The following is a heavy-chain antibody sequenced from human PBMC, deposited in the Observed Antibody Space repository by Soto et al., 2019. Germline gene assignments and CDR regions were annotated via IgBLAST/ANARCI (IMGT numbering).Heavy chain of an antibody. Sequence: ASVKVSCKASGYTFTSYGISWVRQAPGQGLEWMGWISAYNGNTNYAQKLQGRVTMTTDTSKNTLYLQMNSLRAEDTAVYYCAREYDFWSGSLPDYWGQGTLVTVSS. CDR3: AREYDFWSGSLPDY. CDR1: GYTFTSYG. V-gene: IGHV1-18*04. J-gene: IGHJ4*02. D-gene: IGHD3-3*01. CDR2: ISAYNGNT.